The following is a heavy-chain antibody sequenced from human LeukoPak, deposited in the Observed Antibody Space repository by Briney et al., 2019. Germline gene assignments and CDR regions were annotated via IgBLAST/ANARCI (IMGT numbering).Heavy chain of an antibody. J-gene: IGHJ4*02. D-gene: IGHD3-9*01. Sequence: ASVKVSCKASGYTFTKYYIHWVRQAPGQGLEWMGWISAYNGNTNYAQKLQGRVTMTTDTSTSTAYMELRSLRSDDTAVYYCARGREDDILTPYWGQGTLVTVSS. CDR1: GYTFTKYY. CDR2: ISAYNGNT. CDR3: ARGREDDILTPY. V-gene: IGHV1-18*04.